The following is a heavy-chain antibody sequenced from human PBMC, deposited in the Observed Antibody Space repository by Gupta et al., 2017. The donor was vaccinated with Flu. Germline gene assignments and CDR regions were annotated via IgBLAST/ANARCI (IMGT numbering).Heavy chain of an antibody. V-gene: IGHV3-7*01. Sequence: VRQGPGKGLEWVANIKQDGSEKYYVDSVKGRFTISRDNAKNSLYLQMNSLRAEDTAVYYCARDHGAPAALDYWGQGTLVTVSS. CDR3: ARDHGAPAALDY. J-gene: IGHJ4*02. CDR2: IKQDGSEK. D-gene: IGHD2-2*01.